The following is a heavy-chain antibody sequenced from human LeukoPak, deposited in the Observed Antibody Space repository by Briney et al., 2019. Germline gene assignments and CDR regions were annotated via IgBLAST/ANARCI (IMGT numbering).Heavy chain of an antibody. CDR3: ARDRSNMITFGGVFDY. J-gene: IGHJ4*02. Sequence: GGSLRLSCAASGFTLSSYGMHWVRQAPGKGLEWVSVIWYDGSNKYYADSVKGRFTISRDNSKNALYLQMNSLRAEDTAVYYCARDRSNMITFGGVFDYWGQGTVVSV. D-gene: IGHD3-16*01. CDR2: IWYDGSNK. CDR1: GFTLSSYG. V-gene: IGHV3-33*01.